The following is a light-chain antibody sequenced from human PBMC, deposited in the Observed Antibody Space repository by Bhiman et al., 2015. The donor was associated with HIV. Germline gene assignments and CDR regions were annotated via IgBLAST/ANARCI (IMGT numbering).Light chain of an antibody. CDR1: SRDVGGYNY. Sequence: QSALTQPASVSGSPGQSINISCTGTSRDVGGYNYVAWYQQHPGKVPKVMIYDVSNRPSGVPDRFSGSKSGTSASLAISGLQAEDEADYYCAVWDDSFYVFGTGTKVTVL. V-gene: IGLV2-14*03. CDR3: AVWDDSFYV. J-gene: IGLJ1*01. CDR2: DVS.